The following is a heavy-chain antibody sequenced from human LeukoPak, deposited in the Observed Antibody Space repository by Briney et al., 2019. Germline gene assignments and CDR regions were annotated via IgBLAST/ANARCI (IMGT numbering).Heavy chain of an antibody. CDR3: ARAGSGWYEGVY. D-gene: IGHD6-19*01. CDR2: ISAYNGNT. V-gene: IGHV1-18*01. J-gene: IGHJ4*02. CDR1: GYTFTSYG. Sequence: ASVKVSCKASGYTFTSYGISWVRQAPGQGLEWMGWISAYNGNTNYAQKFQGRVTMTRDTSISTAYMELSRLRSDDTAVYYCARAGSGWYEGVYWGQGTLVTVSS.